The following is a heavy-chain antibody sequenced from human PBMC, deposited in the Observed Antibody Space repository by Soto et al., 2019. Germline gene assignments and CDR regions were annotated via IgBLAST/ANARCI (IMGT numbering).Heavy chain of an antibody. Sequence: TLSLTCDVSRYSINNNNWWSWVRQPPGGGLEWIGELHHGGSTNYNPSLESRATFSVDISKNQFFLKLSSVTAADTAVYYCTKNSAYALDYWGQGTLVTVSS. D-gene: IGHD5-12*01. CDR2: LHHGGST. CDR3: TKNSAYALDY. V-gene: IGHV4-4*02. CDR1: RYSINNNNW. J-gene: IGHJ4*02.